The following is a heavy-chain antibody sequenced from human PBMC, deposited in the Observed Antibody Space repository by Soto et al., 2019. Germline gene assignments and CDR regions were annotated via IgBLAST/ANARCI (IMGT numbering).Heavy chain of an antibody. CDR2: ISGSGAST. J-gene: IGHJ4*02. CDR1: GFTFSSYA. Sequence: EVQLLESGGGLVQPGGSLRLSCAASGFTFSSYAMSWVRQAPGKGLEWVSAISGSGASTYYVDSVKGRFTISRDNSKNSLDLQKNSQRAEDTAVYYCAKGGRGYSYDYFDYWGQGTLVTVSS. D-gene: IGHD5-18*01. V-gene: IGHV3-23*01. CDR3: AKGGRGYSYDYFDY.